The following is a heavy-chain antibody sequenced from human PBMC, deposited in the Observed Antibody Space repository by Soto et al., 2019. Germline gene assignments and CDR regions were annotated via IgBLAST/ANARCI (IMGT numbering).Heavy chain of an antibody. CDR2: IDSSGVNT. D-gene: IGHD2-8*01. CDR3: VSWFSAHFDS. J-gene: IGHJ5*01. Sequence: GGSLRLSCAASRYTFKSHGLSWVRQAPGKGLEWVSTIDSSGVNTHYADSVKGRFTISRDNSRNTLHLQMHDLRADDTALYYWVSWFSAHFDSGGKGTVVTVSS. V-gene: IGHV3-23*01. CDR1: RYTFKSHG.